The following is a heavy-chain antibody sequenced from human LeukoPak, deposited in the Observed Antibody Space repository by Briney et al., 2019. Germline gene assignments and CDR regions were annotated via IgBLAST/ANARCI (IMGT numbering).Heavy chain of an antibody. D-gene: IGHD2-21*01. CDR2: ISWNSGSI. J-gene: IGHJ6*02. Sequence: GRSLRLSCAASGFTFDDYAMRWVRQAPGEGLEWVSGISWNSGSIGYADSVKGRFTISRDNAKNSLYLQMNSLRAEDTALYYCAKIDSPMDVWGQGTTVTVSS. CDR3: AKIDSPMDV. V-gene: IGHV3-9*01. CDR1: GFTFDDYA.